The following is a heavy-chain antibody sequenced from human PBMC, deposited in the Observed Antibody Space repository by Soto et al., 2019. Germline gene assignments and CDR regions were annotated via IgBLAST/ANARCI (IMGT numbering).Heavy chain of an antibody. CDR1: GLTVYNQV. D-gene: IGHD2-21*01. CDR3: VGSWHTGMRAGLGL. V-gene: IGHV3-33*01. J-gene: IGHJ4*02. CDR2: IWYDRSHK. Sequence: GGCRGIGCAASGLTVYNQVMHWAGQNTGKGLGWLTVIWYDRSHKYYADSVKGRFTTSRDNSENTLSLEVNSLRAEDTAVYYCVGSWHTGMRAGLGLWGQATLLTVYS.